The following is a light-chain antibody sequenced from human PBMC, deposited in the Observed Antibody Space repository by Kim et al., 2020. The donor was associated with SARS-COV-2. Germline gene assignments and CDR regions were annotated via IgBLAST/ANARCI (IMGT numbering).Light chain of an antibody. CDR2: WAS. CDR1: QSVLYSSNNKNY. V-gene: IGKV4-1*01. CDR3: QQYYNIPYT. Sequence: RATINCKSSQSVLYSSNNKNYLAWYQQKPGQPPKLLIYWASTRESGVHDRFSGSGSGTDFTLTISSLQAEDVAVYSCQQYYNIPYTFGQGTKLEI. J-gene: IGKJ2*01.